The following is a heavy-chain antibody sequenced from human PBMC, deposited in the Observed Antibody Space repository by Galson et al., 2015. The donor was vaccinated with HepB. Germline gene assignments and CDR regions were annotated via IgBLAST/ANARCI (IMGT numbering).Heavy chain of an antibody. J-gene: IGHJ2*01. CDR2: MNPNSGNT. CDR1: GYTFASYD. D-gene: IGHD2-21*01. CDR3: AIVLSIGGDKYWYFDL. Sequence: VKVSCKASGYTFASYDINWVRQATGQGLEWMGWMNPNSGNTGCGQKFQGRVTMTRNTSISTAYMELNSLRSEDTAVYYCAIVLSIGGDKYWYFDLWGRGTLVTVSS. V-gene: IGHV1-8*01.